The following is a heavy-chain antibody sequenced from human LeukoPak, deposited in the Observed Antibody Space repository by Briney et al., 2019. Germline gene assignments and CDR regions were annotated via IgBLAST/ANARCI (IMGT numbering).Heavy chain of an antibody. J-gene: IGHJ5*02. CDR2: NYYSGST. CDR3: GRWGYYGSGEPYNWFDP. V-gene: IGHV4-39*02. Sequence: PLETLSHTCTVPGGSLSSTSYYCGWTRHPPGRGLEWIGSNYYSGSTYYNASLKSRVTISVDTSKNHFSLKLSSVTAADTAVYYCGRWGYYGSGEPYNWFDPWGQGTLVTVSS. CDR1: GGSLSSTSYY. D-gene: IGHD3-10*01.